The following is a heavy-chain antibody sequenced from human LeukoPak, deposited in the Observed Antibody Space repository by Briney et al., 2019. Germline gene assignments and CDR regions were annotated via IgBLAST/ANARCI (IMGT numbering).Heavy chain of an antibody. J-gene: IGHJ6*04. V-gene: IGHV4-38-2*02. Sequence: SQTLSLTCAVSGYSISSGYYWGWIRQPPGKGLEWIGSIYHSGSTYYNPSLKSRVTISVDTSKNQFSLKLSSVTAADTAVYYCARDWRWVRGVHRAAYYYGMDVWGKGTTVTVSS. CDR3: ARDWRWVRGVHRAAYYYGMDV. D-gene: IGHD3-10*01. CDR2: IYHSGST. CDR1: GYSISSGYY.